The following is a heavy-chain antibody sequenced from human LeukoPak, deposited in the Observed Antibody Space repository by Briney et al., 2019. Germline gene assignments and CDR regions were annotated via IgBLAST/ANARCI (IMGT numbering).Heavy chain of an antibody. Sequence: SETLSLTCTGSGGSISRYYWSWIRQPPGKGLEWIGYNPSLKSRVTISVDTSKNQFSLKLSSVTAADTAVYYCASNYYGSGSLDYWGQGNLVTVFS. CDR1: GGSISRYY. CDR3: ASNYYGSGSLDY. V-gene: IGHV4-4*09. D-gene: IGHD3-10*01. J-gene: IGHJ4*02.